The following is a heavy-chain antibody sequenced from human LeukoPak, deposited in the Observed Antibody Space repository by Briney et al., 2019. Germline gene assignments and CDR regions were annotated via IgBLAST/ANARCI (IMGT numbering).Heavy chain of an antibody. V-gene: IGHV4-59*01. J-gene: IGHJ3*02. CDR3: ARVVVPASTHAFDI. D-gene: IGHD2-2*01. CDR1: GGSISSYY. CDR2: IYYSGST. Sequence: SETLSLTCTVSGGSISSYYWSWIRQPPGKGLEWIGYIYYSGSTNYNPSLESRVTISVDTSKNQFSLKLSSVTAADTAVYYCARVVVPASTHAFDIWGQGTMVTVSS.